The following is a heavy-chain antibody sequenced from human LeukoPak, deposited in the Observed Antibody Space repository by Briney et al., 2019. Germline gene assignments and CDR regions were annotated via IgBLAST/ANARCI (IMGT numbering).Heavy chain of an antibody. J-gene: IGHJ4*02. CDR2: ISSSGDRT. D-gene: IGHD6-19*01. V-gene: IGHV3-23*01. CDR1: GFTFSNYA. Sequence: GSLRLSCAASGFTFSNYAMSWVRQAPGRGPEWVSAISSSGDRTYYADSVKGRFTISRDNSKNTLYLQMNSLRAEDTAVYYCAKGEIAVAEDWGQGTLVTVSS. CDR3: AKGEIAVAED.